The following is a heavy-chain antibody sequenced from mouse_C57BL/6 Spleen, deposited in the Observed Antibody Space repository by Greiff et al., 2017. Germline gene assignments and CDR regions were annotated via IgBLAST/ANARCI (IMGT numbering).Heavy chain of an antibody. J-gene: IGHJ2*01. Sequence: VQLKESGPELVKPGASVKMSCKASGYTFTDYNMHWVKQSHGKSLEWIGYINPNNGGTSYNQKFKGKATLTVNKSSSTAYMELRSLTSEDSAVYYCAKERGNFDYWGQGTTLTVSS. CDR1: GYTFTDYN. CDR3: AKERGNFDY. CDR2: INPNNGGT. V-gene: IGHV1-22*01.